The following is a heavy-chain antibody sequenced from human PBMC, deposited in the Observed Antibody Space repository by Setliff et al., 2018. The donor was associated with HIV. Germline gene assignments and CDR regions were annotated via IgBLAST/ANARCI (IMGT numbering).Heavy chain of an antibody. J-gene: IGHJ4*02. CDR3: ASARIPTGGTSTSFDF. CDR2: INPSGGST. D-gene: IGHD1-1*01. Sequence: ASVKVSCKASGYTFTSYYMHWVRQAPGQGLEWMGIINPSGGSTSYAQKFQGRVTMTRDTSTSTVYMELSSLRSEDTAVYYCASARIPTGGTSTSFDFWGQGTLVTVSS. CDR1: GYTFTSYY. V-gene: IGHV1-46*01.